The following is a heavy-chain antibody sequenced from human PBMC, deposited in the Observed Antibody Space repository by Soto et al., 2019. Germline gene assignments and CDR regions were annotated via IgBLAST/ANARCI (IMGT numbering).Heavy chain of an antibody. V-gene: IGHV3-73*02. Sequence: EVQLVESGGGLVQPGGSLKLSCAASGFTFSGSAMHWVRQASGKGLEWVGRIRSKANSYATAYAASVKGRFTISRDDSKNTAYLQMNSLKTEDTAVYYGRAIAYYDSSGPDYWGQGTLVTVSS. J-gene: IGHJ4*02. D-gene: IGHD3-22*01. CDR2: IRSKANSYAT. CDR3: RAIAYYDSSGPDY. CDR1: GFTFSGSA.